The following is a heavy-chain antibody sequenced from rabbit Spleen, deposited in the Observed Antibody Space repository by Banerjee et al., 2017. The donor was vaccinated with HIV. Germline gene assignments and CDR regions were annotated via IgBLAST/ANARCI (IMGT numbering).Heavy chain of an antibody. J-gene: IGHJ4*01. CDR1: GVSFSSYW. D-gene: IGHD6-1*01. V-gene: IGHV1S40*01. CDR2: IYTGGGST. Sequence: QSLEESGGDLVKPGASLTLTCTASGVSFSSYWMSWVRQAPGKGLEWIGTIYTGGGSTWYASWVNGRFSISRENTQNTVSLQLNSLTAADTATYFCARGEHFSVGFSAFAIYLDLWGPGTLVTVS. CDR3: ARGEHFSVGFSAFAIYLDL.